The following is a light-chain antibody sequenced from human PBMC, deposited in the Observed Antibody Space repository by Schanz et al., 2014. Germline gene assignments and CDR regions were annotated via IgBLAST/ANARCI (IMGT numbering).Light chain of an antibody. V-gene: IGKV3-15*01. CDR1: QSVSSN. CDR3: QQYDNWPLT. J-gene: IGKJ4*01. CDR2: GSS. Sequence: ETVMTQSPVTLSVSPGERATLSCRAGQSVSSNLAWYQQRPGQAPRLLIYGSSTRATGIPDRFSGSGSGTEFTLTISRLQSEDFALYYCQQYDNWPLTFGGGTKVEIK.